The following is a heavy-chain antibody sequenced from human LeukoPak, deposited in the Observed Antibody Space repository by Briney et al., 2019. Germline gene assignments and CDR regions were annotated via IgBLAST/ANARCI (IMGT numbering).Heavy chain of an antibody. CDR2: IPYDGSNK. V-gene: IGHV3-30*01. Sequence: GGSLRLSCAASGFTFSSYAMHWVRQAPGKGLEWVAVIPYDGSNKYYADSVKGRFTISRDNSKNTLYLQMNSLRAEDTAVYYCAGDEKDCSSTSCLYYYYYYMDVWGKGTTVTVSS. J-gene: IGHJ6*03. CDR3: AGDEKDCSSTSCLYYYYYYMDV. D-gene: IGHD2-2*01. CDR1: GFTFSSYA.